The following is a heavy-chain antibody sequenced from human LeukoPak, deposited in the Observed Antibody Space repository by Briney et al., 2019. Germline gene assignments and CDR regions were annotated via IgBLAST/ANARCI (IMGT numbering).Heavy chain of an antibody. Sequence: PGRSLRPSCAASGFTFSGYGMHWVRQAPGKGLEWVAVIWYDGNNKYYADSVKGRFTISRDNSKNTLHLQMNSLRAEDTAVYYCARNHGYSFDSWGQGTLVTVSS. D-gene: IGHD3-10*01. J-gene: IGHJ4*02. CDR2: IWYDGNNK. V-gene: IGHV3-33*01. CDR3: ARNHGYSFDS. CDR1: GFTFSGYG.